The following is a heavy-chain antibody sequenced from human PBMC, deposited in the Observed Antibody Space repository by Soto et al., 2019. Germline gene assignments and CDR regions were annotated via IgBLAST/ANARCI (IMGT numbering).Heavy chain of an antibody. V-gene: IGHV4-30-2*01. D-gene: IGHD4-17*01. CDR3: ARAHDYGDSSWFDP. CDR1: GGSISSGGYS. Sequence: SETLSLTCAVSGGSISSGGYSWSWIRQPPGKGLEWIGYIYHSGSTYYNPSLKSRVTISVDRSKNQFSLKLSSVTAADTAVYYCARAHDYGDSSWFDPWGQGTLVTVSS. CDR2: IYHSGST. J-gene: IGHJ5*02.